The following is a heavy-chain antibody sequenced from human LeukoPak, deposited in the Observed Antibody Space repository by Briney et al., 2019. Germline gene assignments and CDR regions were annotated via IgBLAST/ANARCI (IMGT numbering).Heavy chain of an antibody. J-gene: IGHJ4*02. D-gene: IGHD3-10*01. Sequence: GGSLRLSCAAPGFTFDDYAMHWVRQAPGKGLEWVSLISGDGGSTYYADSVKGRFTISRDNSKNSLYLQMNSLRTEDTALYYCAKDMGYYYGSGSYYNRALDYWGQGTLVTVSS. CDR2: ISGDGGST. V-gene: IGHV3-43*02. CDR1: GFTFDDYA. CDR3: AKDMGYYYGSGSYYNRALDY.